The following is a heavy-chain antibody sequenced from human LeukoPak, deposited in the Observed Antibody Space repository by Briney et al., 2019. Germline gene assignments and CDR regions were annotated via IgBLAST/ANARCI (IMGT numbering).Heavy chain of an antibody. CDR1: GGSISSGGYY. J-gene: IGHJ4*02. D-gene: IGHD3-10*01. CDR3: ARYGSGSYDY. Sequence: PSETLSLTCIVSGGSISSGGYYWSWIRQHPGKGLEWIGYIYYSGSTYYNPSLKSRVTISVDTSKNQFSLKLSSVTAADTAVYYCARYGSGSYDYWGQGTLVTVSS. CDR2: IYYSGST. V-gene: IGHV4-31*03.